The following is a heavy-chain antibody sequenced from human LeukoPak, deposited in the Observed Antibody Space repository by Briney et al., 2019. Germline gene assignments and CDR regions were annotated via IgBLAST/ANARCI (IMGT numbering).Heavy chain of an antibody. J-gene: IGHJ4*02. D-gene: IGHD1-26*01. CDR1: GDSVSSSTLA. CDR2: TYYRSKWYS. CDR3: ARGQTYSCRIFDD. V-gene: IGHV6-1*01. Sequence: SQTLSLSCALSGDSVSSSTLAWNWIRQSPSRGLEWLGRTYYRSKWYSDFAEYVKSRITIDPDTSKNQFSLQLNSVTPDDTAVYFCARGQTYSCRIFDDWGQGTLVTVSS.